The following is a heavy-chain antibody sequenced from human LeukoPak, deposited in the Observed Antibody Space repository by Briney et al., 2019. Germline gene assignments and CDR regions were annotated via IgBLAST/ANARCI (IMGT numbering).Heavy chain of an antibody. CDR1: GGSISSYY. J-gene: IGHJ6*02. Sequence: SETLSLTCTVSGGSISSYYWSWIRQPPGKGLEWIGYTYYSGSTNYNPSLKSRVTISVDTSKNQFSLKLSSVTAADTAVYYCARHDDYYYGMDVWGQGTTVTVSS. CDR3: ARHDDYYYGMDV. V-gene: IGHV4-59*08. CDR2: TYYSGST.